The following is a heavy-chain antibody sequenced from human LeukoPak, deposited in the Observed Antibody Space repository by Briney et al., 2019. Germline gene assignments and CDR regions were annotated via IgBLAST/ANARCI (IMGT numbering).Heavy chain of an antibody. V-gene: IGHV3-66*01. CDR2: IYSGGST. CDR3: ATIDY. Sequence: GGSLRLSCAAYRFTVSSNYMTWVRQAAGKGLEWVSVIYSGGSTYYADSLKGRFTISRDNSKNTLYLQMNSLRAEDTAVYYCATIDYWGQGTLVTVSS. J-gene: IGHJ4*02. CDR1: RFTVSSNY.